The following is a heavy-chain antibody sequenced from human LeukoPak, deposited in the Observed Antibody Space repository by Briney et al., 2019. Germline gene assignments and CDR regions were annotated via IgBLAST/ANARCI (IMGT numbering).Heavy chain of an antibody. D-gene: IGHD6-13*01. CDR2: IYHNGHT. V-gene: IGHV4-4*02. Sequence: TSETLSLTCAVSGDSISSNNWWSWVRQPPGKGLEWIGEIYHNGHTNYNPSLKSRVTISVDTSKNQFSLKLSSVTAADTAVYYCARGKRGYSSSWYDYWGQGTLVTVSS. J-gene: IGHJ4*02. CDR3: ARGKRGYSSSWYDY. CDR1: GDSISSNNW.